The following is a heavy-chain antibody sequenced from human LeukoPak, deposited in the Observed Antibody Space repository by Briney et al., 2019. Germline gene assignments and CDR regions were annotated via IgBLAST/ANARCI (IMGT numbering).Heavy chain of an antibody. D-gene: IGHD3-16*02. CDR1: GGSISSGGYS. J-gene: IGHJ5*02. CDR2: IYHSGST. CDR3: ASAFGGVIVA. V-gene: IGHV4-30-2*01. Sequence: SETLSLTCAVSGGSISSGGYSWSWIRQPPGKGLEWIGYIYHSGSTYYNPSLKSRVTISVDRSKNQFSLKLSSVTAADTAVYYCASAFGGVIVAWGQGTLVTISS.